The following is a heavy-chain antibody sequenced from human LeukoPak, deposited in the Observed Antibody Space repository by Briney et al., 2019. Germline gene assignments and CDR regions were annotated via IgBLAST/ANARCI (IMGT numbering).Heavy chain of an antibody. D-gene: IGHD5-12*01. J-gene: IGHJ4*02. CDR3: ARGPSGYHNT. CDR1: GFTFKSYS. Sequence: GGSLRLSCTTAGFTFKSYSMNWVRQAPGKGLEWLSYISGSSATKDYSDSVRGRFTISRDNAKDSLYLQMNSLRAEDTAVYYCARGPSGYHNTGGQGTLVTVSS. V-gene: IGHV3-48*01. CDR2: ISGSSATK.